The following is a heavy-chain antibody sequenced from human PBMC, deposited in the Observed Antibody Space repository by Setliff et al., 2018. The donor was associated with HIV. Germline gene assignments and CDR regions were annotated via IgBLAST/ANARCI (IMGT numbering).Heavy chain of an antibody. CDR1: GFTFSSYS. CDR2: ISGDTRII. V-gene: IGHV3-48*01. CDR3: ARDLNWGFDY. J-gene: IGHJ4*02. D-gene: IGHD7-27*01. Sequence: LRLSCAASGFTFSSYSMNWVRQAPGKGLEWVSYISGDTRIINYADSVKGRFTISRDNAKNSLYLQMNSLRVEDTALYYCARDLNWGFDYWGQGTLVTVS.